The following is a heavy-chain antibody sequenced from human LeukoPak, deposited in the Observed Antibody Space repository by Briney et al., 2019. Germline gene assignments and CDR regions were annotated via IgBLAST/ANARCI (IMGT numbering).Heavy chain of an antibody. D-gene: IGHD5-18*01. CDR3: ASPAAGSSGYSYGFSH. V-gene: IGHV3-11*04. CDR2: ISSSGSTI. Sequence: GGSLRLSCAASGFTFSDYYMIWMRQAPGKGLEWVSYISSSGSTIYYADSVKGRFTISRDNAKNSLYLQMNSLRAEDTAVYSCASPAAGSSGYSYGFSHWGQGTLVTVSS. CDR1: GFTFSDYY. J-gene: IGHJ4*02.